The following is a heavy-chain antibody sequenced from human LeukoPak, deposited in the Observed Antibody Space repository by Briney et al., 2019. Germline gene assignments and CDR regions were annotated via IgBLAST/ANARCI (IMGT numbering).Heavy chain of an antibody. CDR2: IIPIFGTA. D-gene: IGHD2-2*02. CDR1: VCTFSSYA. V-gene: IGHV1-69*13. CDR3: ASAPSPPQSDSTSPYSYYGMDV. J-gene: IGHJ6*04. Sequence: SVKVSCKASVCTFSSYAISWVRQAPGQGLEWMGGIIPIFGTANYAQKFQGRVTITADESTSTDYMELSSLRSEDTAVYYCASAPSPPQSDSTSPYSYYGMDVWGKGTTVTVSS.